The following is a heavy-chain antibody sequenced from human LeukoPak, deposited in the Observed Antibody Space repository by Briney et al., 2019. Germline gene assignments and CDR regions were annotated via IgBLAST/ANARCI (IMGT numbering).Heavy chain of an antibody. CDR3: ARGRSLVLAWFDP. CDR2: INHSGST. J-gene: IGHJ5*02. Sequence: SETLSLTCTVSGGSISSYYWSWIRQPPGKGLEWIGEINHSGSTNYNPSLKSRVTISVDTSKNQFSLKLSSVTAADTAVYYCARGRSLVLAWFDPWGQGTLVTVSS. CDR1: GGSISSYY. V-gene: IGHV4-34*01.